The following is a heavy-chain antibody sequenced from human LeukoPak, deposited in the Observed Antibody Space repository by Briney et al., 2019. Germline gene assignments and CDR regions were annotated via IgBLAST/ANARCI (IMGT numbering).Heavy chain of an antibody. CDR2: ISAYNGNT. CDR3: ARGGRITIFPSAFDI. D-gene: IGHD3-9*01. Sequence: ASVKVSCKASGYTCTSYGISWVRQAPVQGLEWMGWISAYNGNTNYAQKLQGRVTMTTDTSTSTAYMELRSLRSDATAVYYCARGGRITIFPSAFDIWGQGTMVTVSS. J-gene: IGHJ3*02. V-gene: IGHV1-18*04. CDR1: GYTCTSYG.